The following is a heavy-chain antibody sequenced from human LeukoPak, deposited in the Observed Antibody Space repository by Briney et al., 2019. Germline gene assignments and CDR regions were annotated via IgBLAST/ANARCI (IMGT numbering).Heavy chain of an antibody. D-gene: IGHD6-13*01. Sequence: SETLSLTCTVSGGSISSSSYYWSWIRQPAGKGLEWIGRIYTSGSTNYNPSLKSRVTMSVDTSKNQFSLKLSSVTAADTAVYYCARDRSYSSSWYGGLDAFDIWGQGTMVTVSS. CDR1: GGSISSSSYY. V-gene: IGHV4-61*02. CDR2: IYTSGST. J-gene: IGHJ3*02. CDR3: ARDRSYSSSWYGGLDAFDI.